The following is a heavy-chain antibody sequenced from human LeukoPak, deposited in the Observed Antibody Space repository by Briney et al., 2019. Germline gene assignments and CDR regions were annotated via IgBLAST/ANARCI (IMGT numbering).Heavy chain of an antibody. V-gene: IGHV1-69*05. J-gene: IGHJ4*02. Sequence: WASVKVSCKASGGTFSSYAISWVRQAPGQGLEWMERIIPIFGTANYAQKFQGRVTITTDESTSTAYMELSSLRSEDTAVYYCARADITMVRGVYFDYWGQGSLATVSS. CDR2: IIPIFGTA. D-gene: IGHD3-10*01. CDR1: GGTFSSYA. CDR3: ARADITMVRGVYFDY.